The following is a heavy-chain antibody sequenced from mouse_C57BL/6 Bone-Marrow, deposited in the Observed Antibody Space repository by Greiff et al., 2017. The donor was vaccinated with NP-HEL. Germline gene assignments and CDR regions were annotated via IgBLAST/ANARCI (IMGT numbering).Heavy chain of an antibody. CDR1: GFTFSSYG. Sequence: EVQLQQSGGDLVKPGGSLKLSCAASGFTFSSYGMSWVRQTPDKRLEWVATISSGGSYTYYPDSVKGRSTFSRDNAKNTLYLQMRSVKSEDTAMYYCARNYYSNYFDYWGQGTTLTVSS. CDR2: ISSGGSYT. V-gene: IGHV5-6*01. J-gene: IGHJ2*01. D-gene: IGHD2-5*01. CDR3: ARNYYSNYFDY.